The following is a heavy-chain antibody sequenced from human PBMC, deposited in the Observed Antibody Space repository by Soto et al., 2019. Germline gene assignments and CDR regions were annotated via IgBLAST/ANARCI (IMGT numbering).Heavy chain of an antibody. CDR3: ARAIAAAPTHYYYGMDV. CDR1: GFTFSSYW. V-gene: IGHV3-74*01. J-gene: IGHJ6*02. D-gene: IGHD6-13*01. CDR2: INSDGSST. Sequence: EVQLVESGGGLVQPGGSLRLSCAASGFTFSSYWMHWVRQAPGKGLVWVSRINSDGSSTSYADSVKGRFTISRDNAKNTLYLQMNSLRAEDTGVYYCARAIAAAPTHYYYGMDVWGQGTTVTVSS.